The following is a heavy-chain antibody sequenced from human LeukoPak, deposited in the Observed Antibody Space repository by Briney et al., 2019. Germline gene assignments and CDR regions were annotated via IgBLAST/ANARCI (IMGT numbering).Heavy chain of an antibody. Sequence: SETLSLTCAVYGGSFSGYYWSWIRKPPGKGLEWIGEINHSGSTNYNPSLKSRVTISVDTSKNQFSLKLSSVTAADTAVYYCARHRIGYCSGGSCFGLNYWGQGTLVTVSS. V-gene: IGHV4-34*01. CDR1: GGSFSGYY. CDR3: ARHRIGYCSGGSCFGLNY. D-gene: IGHD2-15*01. CDR2: INHSGST. J-gene: IGHJ4*02.